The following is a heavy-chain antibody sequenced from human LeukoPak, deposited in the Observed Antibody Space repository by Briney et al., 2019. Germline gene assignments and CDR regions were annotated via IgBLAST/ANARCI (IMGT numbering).Heavy chain of an antibody. CDR2: IIPIFGTA. D-gene: IGHD5-24*01. V-gene: IGHV1-69*05. CDR1: GGTFSSYA. Sequence: ASVKVPCKASGGTFSSYAISWVRQAPGQGLEWMGGIIPIFGTANYAQKFQGRVTITTDESTSTAYMELSSLRSEDTAVYYCARKVWGDGYNDDYYYMDVWGKGTTVTVSS. CDR3: ARKVWGDGYNDDYYYMDV. J-gene: IGHJ6*03.